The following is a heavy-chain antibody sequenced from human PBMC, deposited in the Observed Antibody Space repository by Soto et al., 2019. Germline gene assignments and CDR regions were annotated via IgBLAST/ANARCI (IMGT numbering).Heavy chain of an antibody. CDR2: IWYDGSNK. CDR1: GCTVRGYG. J-gene: IGHJ4*02. CDR3: ARAALPYCGGGCYADS. D-gene: IGHD2-21*02. V-gene: IGHV3-33*01. Sequence: ILFCGACGCTVRGYGIHRGRQAPGKGLEWVAVIWYDGSNKYYADSVKGLFTISRDNSKNTLYLQMNSLRAEDMVVYYCARAALPYCGGGCYADSWGQGTLVPVS.